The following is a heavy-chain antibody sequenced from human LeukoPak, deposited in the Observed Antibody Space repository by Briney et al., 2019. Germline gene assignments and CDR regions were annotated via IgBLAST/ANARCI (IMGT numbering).Heavy chain of an antibody. J-gene: IGHJ4*02. CDR3: AKDVGKWESLHFFDY. CDR2: ISGSGAST. Sequence: GGSLRLSCLTSGFTFSTNAMSWVRQAPGKGLEWISGISGSGASTYYADSVTGRFTISRDNSRNTLYLQMNSLRGDDAAVYYCAKDVGKWESLHFFDYWGQGTLVTVSS. CDR1: GFTFSTNA. V-gene: IGHV3-23*01. D-gene: IGHD1-26*01.